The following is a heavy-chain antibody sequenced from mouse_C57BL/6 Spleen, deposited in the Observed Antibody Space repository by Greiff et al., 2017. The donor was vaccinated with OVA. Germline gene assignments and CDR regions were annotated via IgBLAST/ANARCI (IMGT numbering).Heavy chain of an antibody. CDR1: GYTFTSYW. V-gene: IGHV1-52*01. D-gene: IGHD2-4*01. J-gene: IGHJ3*01. Sequence: QVHVKQPGAELVRPGSSVKLSCKASGYTFTSYWMHWVKQRPIQGLEWIGNIDPSDSETHYNQKFKDKATLTVDKSSSTAYMQLSSLTSEDSAVYYCARFLDDLFAYWGQGTLVTVSA. CDR3: ARFLDDLFAY. CDR2: IDPSDSET.